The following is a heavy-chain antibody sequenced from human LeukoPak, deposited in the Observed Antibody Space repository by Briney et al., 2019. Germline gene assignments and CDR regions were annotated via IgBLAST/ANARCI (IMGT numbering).Heavy chain of an antibody. CDR1: GFTFSGYA. J-gene: IGHJ6*03. D-gene: IGHD6-19*01. CDR3: AKSYSSEENSYYYMDV. CDR2: IRYDGSNA. V-gene: IGHV3-30*02. Sequence: GGSLRLSCAASGFTFSGYAMNWVRQAPGKGLEWVAFIRYDGSNAYHADSVKGRFTISRDNSKSTLYLEMNSLRAEDTAVYYCAKSYSSEENSYYYMDVWGKGTTVTVSS.